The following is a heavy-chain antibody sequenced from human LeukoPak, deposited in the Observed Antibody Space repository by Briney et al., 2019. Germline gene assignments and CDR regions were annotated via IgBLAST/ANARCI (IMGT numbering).Heavy chain of an antibody. J-gene: IGHJ5*02. Sequence: GGSLRLSCAASGFTFSSCGMHWVRQAPGKGLEWVAVISYDGSNKYYADSVKGRFTISRDNSKNTLYLQMNSLRAEDTAVYYCAKGRPYSSGWIGFDPWGQGTLVTVSS. CDR2: ISYDGSNK. CDR3: AKGRPYSSGWIGFDP. D-gene: IGHD6-19*01. V-gene: IGHV3-30*18. CDR1: GFTFSSCG.